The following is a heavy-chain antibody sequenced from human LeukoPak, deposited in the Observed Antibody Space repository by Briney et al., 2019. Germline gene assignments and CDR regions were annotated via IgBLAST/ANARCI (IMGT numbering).Heavy chain of an antibody. CDR2: ISGSGGST. V-gene: IGHV3-23*01. CDR3: AKSVYGSGSYYPHY. D-gene: IGHD3-10*01. CDR1: GFTFNTYG. Sequence: GGSLRLSCAASGFTFNTYGMSWVRQAPGKGLEWVSAISGSGGSTYYADSVKGRFTISRDNSKNTLYLQMNSLRAEDTAVYYCAKSVYGSGSYYPHYWGQGTLVTVSS. J-gene: IGHJ4*02.